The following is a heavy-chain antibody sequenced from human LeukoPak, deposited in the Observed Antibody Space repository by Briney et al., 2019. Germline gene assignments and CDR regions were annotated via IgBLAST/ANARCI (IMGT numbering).Heavy chain of an antibody. V-gene: IGHV4-61*08. CDR3: ASLTTADAFDI. CDR2: IYDSGST. Sequence: PSQTLSLTCAVSGGSISSGGYSWSWIRQPPGKGLEWIGYIYDSGSTNYNPSLKSRVTISVDTSKNQFSLKLSSVTAADTAVFYCASLTTADAFDIWGQGTMVTVSS. J-gene: IGHJ3*02. D-gene: IGHD3-22*01. CDR1: GGSISSGGYS.